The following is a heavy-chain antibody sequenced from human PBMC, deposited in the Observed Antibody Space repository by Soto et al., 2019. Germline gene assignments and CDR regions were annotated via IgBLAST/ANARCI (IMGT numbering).Heavy chain of an antibody. CDR3: AADPYNWNDLYYYYYGMDV. J-gene: IGHJ6*02. CDR1: GFTFTSSA. Sequence: QMQLVQSGPEVKKPGTSVKVSCKASGFTFTSSAMQWVRQARGQRLEWIGWIVVGSGNTNYAQKFQERVTITRDMSTSTAYMELSSLRSEDTAVYYCAADPYNWNDLYYYYYGMDVWGQGTTVTVSS. D-gene: IGHD1-20*01. CDR2: IVVGSGNT. V-gene: IGHV1-58*02.